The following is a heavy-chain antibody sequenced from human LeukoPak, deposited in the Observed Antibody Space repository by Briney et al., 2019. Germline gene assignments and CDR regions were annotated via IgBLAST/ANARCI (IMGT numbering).Heavy chain of an antibody. Sequence: GASVKVSCKASGYTFTGYYMHWVRQAPGQGLEWMGWINTNTGNPTYAQGFTGRFVFSLDTSVSTAYLQISSLKAEDTAVYYCARVRKFTMVRGTAGAFDIWGQGTMVTVSS. D-gene: IGHD3-10*01. CDR1: GYTFTGYY. J-gene: IGHJ3*02. CDR2: INTNTGNP. V-gene: IGHV7-4-1*02. CDR3: ARVRKFTMVRGTAGAFDI.